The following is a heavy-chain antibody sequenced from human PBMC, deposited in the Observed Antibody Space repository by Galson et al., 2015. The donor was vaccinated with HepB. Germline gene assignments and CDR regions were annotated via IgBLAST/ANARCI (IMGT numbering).Heavy chain of an antibody. CDR1: GFIFSSAR. Sequence: SLRLSCAASGFIFSSARMNWVRQAPGKGLEWVARIKSKRDGGATDYPAPVNGRFTISRDDSKDTLYLQMNSLKTEDTAVYYCTTDWVGTIHDGQWGQGTLVTVSS. CDR2: IKSKRDGGAT. J-gene: IGHJ1*01. V-gene: IGHV3-15*07. CDR3: TTDWVGTIHDGQ. D-gene: IGHD1-26*01.